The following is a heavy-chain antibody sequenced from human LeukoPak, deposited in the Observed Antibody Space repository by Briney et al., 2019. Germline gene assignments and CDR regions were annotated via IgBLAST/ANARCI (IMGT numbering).Heavy chain of an antibody. CDR2: MNPNSGNT. Sequence: ASVKVSCKASGYTFTSYDINWVRQATGQGLEWMGWMNPNSGNTGYAQKFQGRVTMTRNTSISTAYMELSSLRSEETAVYYCARLSGSGSYYNLDYWGQGTLVTVSS. D-gene: IGHD3-10*01. CDR1: GYTFTSYD. V-gene: IGHV1-8*01. J-gene: IGHJ4*02. CDR3: ARLSGSGSYYNLDY.